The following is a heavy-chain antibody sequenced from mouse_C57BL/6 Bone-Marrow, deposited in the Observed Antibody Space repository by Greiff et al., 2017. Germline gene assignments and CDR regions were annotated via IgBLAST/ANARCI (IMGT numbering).Heavy chain of an antibody. CDR2: IDPENGDT. Sequence: EVQLQESGAELVRPGASVKLSCTASGFNIKDDYMHWVKQRPEQGLAWIGWIDPENGDTEYASKFQGKATITADTSSNTAYLQLSSLTSEDTAVYYCTPITTVVATSYFDYWGQGTTLTVSS. D-gene: IGHD1-1*01. V-gene: IGHV14-4*01. CDR1: GFNIKDDY. J-gene: IGHJ2*01. CDR3: TPITTVVATSYFDY.